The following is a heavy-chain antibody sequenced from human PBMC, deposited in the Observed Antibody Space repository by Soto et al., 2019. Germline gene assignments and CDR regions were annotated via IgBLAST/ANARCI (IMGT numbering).Heavy chain of an antibody. Sequence: QLQLQESGPGLVKPSETLSLTCSVSGDSISSSSYYWGWIRQPPGKGLEWIGTINYSGSTYYNPSLKSRVTISVDTSKNQFSRKVSSVTAADTAVYYWASLYGDYVPYWGQGILVSVSS. CDR1: GDSISSSSYY. V-gene: IGHV4-39*01. D-gene: IGHD4-17*01. CDR2: INYSGST. J-gene: IGHJ4*02. CDR3: ASLYGDYVPY.